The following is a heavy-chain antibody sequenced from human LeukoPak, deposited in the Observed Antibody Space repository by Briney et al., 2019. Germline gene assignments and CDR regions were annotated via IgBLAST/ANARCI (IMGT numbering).Heavy chain of an antibody. V-gene: IGHV3-9*01. D-gene: IGHD3-3*01. J-gene: IGHJ6*03. CDR3: AKDTSYYDFWSGYWHYYYYMDV. CDR2: ISWNSGSI. CDR1: GFTFDDYA. Sequence: GGSLRLSCAASGFTFDDYAMHWVRQAPGKGLEWVSGISWNSGSIDYADSVKGRFTISRDNAKNSLYLQMNSLRTEDTALYYCAKDTSYYDFWSGYWHYYYYMDVWGKGTTVTVAS.